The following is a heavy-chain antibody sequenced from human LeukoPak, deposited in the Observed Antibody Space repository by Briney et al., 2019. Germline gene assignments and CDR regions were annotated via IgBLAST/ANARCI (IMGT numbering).Heavy chain of an antibody. Sequence: GGSLRLSCVVSGFTFNRCWMNWVRQAPGKGLEWVAHINPDGRDTYYVDSVKGRFTISRDNAQNSMYLQMNSLRVEDTAVYYCTSWGDTSAEYFQRWGQGTLVTVSS. CDR2: INPDGRDT. V-gene: IGHV3-7*01. J-gene: IGHJ1*01. CDR1: GFTFNRCW. D-gene: IGHD2-21*02. CDR3: TSWGDTSAEYFQR.